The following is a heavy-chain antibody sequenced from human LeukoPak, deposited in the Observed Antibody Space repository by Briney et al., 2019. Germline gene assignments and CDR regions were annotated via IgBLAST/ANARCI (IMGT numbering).Heavy chain of an antibody. D-gene: IGHD2-2*01. CDR2: IIPILGIA. CDR3: ARDGLGYCSSTSCHGIAAAGTFDY. Sequence: SVRVSCKASGGTFSSYAMSWVRQAPGQGLEWMGRIIPILGIANYAQTFQGRVTITADKSTSTAYMELSSLRSEDTAVYYCARDGLGYCSSTSCHGIAAAGTFDYWGQGTLVTVSS. J-gene: IGHJ4*02. CDR1: GGTFSSYA. V-gene: IGHV1-69*04.